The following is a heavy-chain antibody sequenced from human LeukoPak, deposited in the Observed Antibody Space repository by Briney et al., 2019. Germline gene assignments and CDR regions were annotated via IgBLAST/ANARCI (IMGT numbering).Heavy chain of an antibody. J-gene: IGHJ3*01. CDR1: GDSVSTNNAA. CDR3: ARWLRSEGTFDF. V-gene: IGHV6-1*01. Sequence: SQSLSLTCAISGDSVSTNNAAWSWIRQSPSRGLEWLGGTYYRSKWYNEYAESVKSRITVNPDTSKNQFSLQLNSVSPEDSAVYYCARWLRSEGTFDFWGQGTMVTVSS. D-gene: IGHD5-12*01. CDR2: TYYRSKWYN.